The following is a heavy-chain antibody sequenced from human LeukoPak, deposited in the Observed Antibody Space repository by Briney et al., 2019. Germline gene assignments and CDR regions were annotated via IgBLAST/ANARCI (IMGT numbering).Heavy chain of an antibody. Sequence: ASVKVSCKASGYTFTSYGISWVRQAPGQGLEWMGWISAYNGNTNYAQKLQGRVTITADESTSTAYMELSSLRSEDTAVYYCAREVGATLASFDYWGQGTLVTVSS. CDR2: ISAYNGNT. V-gene: IGHV1-18*01. J-gene: IGHJ4*02. D-gene: IGHD1-26*01. CDR3: AREVGATLASFDY. CDR1: GYTFTSYG.